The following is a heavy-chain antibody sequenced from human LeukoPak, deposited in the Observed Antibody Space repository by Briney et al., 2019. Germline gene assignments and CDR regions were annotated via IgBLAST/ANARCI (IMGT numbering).Heavy chain of an antibody. D-gene: IGHD6-19*01. CDR3: AKRGGESGGWGFFDY. CDR1: GFTFSNYG. Sequence: LTGGSLRLSCAAAGFTFSNYGMCWVRQPPGKGLEWVACKGNSAGDTSYAESVRGRFTISRDNSRNSLFLEMNSLSVEDTAIDYCAKRGGESGGWGFFDYWAREPWSPSPQ. J-gene: IGHJ4*02. V-gene: IGHV3-23*01. CDR2: KGNSAGDT.